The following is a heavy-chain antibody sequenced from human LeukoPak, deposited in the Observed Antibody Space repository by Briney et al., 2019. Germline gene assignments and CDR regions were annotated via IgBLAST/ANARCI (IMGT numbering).Heavy chain of an antibody. D-gene: IGHD4-17*01. J-gene: IGHJ4*02. CDR2: INHSENA. V-gene: IGHV4-34*01. Sequence: PSETLSLTCAVSGGSFSGYYWTWIRRPPGKGLEWIGEINHSENANYNPSLKSRVTISLDMSENHFSLKLTSVTAADTAVYYCARGQGTVTTHWGQGTLVTVSS. CDR3: ARGQGTVTTH. CDR1: GGSFSGYY.